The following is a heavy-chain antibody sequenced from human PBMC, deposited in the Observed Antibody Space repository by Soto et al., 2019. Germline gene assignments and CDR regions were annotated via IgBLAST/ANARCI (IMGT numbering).Heavy chain of an antibody. CDR3: ARGKRIQLWLGEYYFDY. V-gene: IGHV1-69*13. D-gene: IGHD5-18*01. CDR1: GGTFSSYA. CDR2: IIPIFGTA. Sequence: GASVKVSCKASGGTFSSYAISWVRQAPGQGLEWMGGIIPIFGTANYAQKFQGRVTITADESTSTAYMELSSLRSEDTAAYYCARGKRIQLWLGEYYFDYWGQGTLVTVSS. J-gene: IGHJ4*02.